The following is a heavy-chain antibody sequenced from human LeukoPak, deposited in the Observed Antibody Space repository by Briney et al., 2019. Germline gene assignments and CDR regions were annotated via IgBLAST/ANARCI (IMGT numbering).Heavy chain of an antibody. V-gene: IGHV3-7*01. CDR2: IKQDGSEK. CDR1: GSTFSRYW. Sequence: GGSLRPSCAASGSTFSRYWMSWVRQAPGKGLERVANIKQDGSEKYYADSVKGRFTIFRDNAKNSLYVQVNSLRAEDTAVYYCARGGSRLLTSYIFDYWGQGTLVTVSS. J-gene: IGHJ4*02. CDR3: ARGGSRLLTSYIFDY. D-gene: IGHD3-16*01.